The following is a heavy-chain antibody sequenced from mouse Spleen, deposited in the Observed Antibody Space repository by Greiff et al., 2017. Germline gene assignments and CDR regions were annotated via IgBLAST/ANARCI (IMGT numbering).Heavy chain of an antibody. J-gene: IGHJ2*01. V-gene: IGHV5-9*01. Sequence: EVQRVESGGGLVKPGGSLKLSCAASGFTFSSYTMSWVRQTPEKRLEWVATISGGGGNTYYPDSVKGRFTISRDNAKNTLYLQMSSLRSEDTALYYCARDDGYSLGFDYWGQGTTLTVSS. CDR3: ARDDGYSLGFDY. D-gene: IGHD2-3*01. CDR1: GFTFSSYT. CDR2: ISGGGGNT.